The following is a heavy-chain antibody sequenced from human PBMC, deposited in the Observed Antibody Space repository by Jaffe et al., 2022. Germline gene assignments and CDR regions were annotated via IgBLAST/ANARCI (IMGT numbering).Heavy chain of an antibody. CDR3: ARRLTKVTTRWYFDL. V-gene: IGHV4-38-2*01. CDR2: IYLSGST. CDR1: GYSINSGYH. J-gene: IGHJ2*01. D-gene: IGHD4-17*01. Sequence: QVQLQESGPGLVKPSETLSLTCAVSGYSINSGYHWGWFRQPPGKGLEWIGGIYLSGSTYYSPSLKSRLTISVDTSKNQLSLNLSSVTAADTAVYYCARRLTKVTTRWYFDLWGRGTLVTVSS.